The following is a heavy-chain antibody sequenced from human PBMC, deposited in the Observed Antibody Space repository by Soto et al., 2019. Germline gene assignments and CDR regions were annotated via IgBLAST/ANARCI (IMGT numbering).Heavy chain of an antibody. CDR3: ARSMVVVVPAAVRRPYYYYGMDV. CDR1: GGSFSGYY. J-gene: IGHJ6*02. Sequence: QVQLQQWGAGLLKPSETLSLTCAVYGGSFSGYYWSWIRQPPGKGLEWIGESNHSGSTNYNPSLKRRVTISVDTSKNQFSLKLSSVTAADTAVYYCARSMVVVVPAAVRRPYYYYGMDVWGQGTTVTVSS. D-gene: IGHD2-2*01. CDR2: SNHSGST. V-gene: IGHV4-34*01.